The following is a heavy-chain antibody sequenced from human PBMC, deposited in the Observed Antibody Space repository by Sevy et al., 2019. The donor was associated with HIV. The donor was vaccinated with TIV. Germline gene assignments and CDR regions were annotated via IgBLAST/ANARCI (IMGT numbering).Heavy chain of an antibody. CDR3: ARGGGYCSGGSCYSLDYYYYMDV. CDR1: GGSISGGGYY. CDR2: IYYSGST. D-gene: IGHD2-15*01. V-gene: IGHV4-31*03. J-gene: IGHJ6*03. Sequence: SETLSLTCTVSGGSISGGGYYWSWIRQHPGKGLEWIGYIYYSGSTYYNPSLKSRVTISVDTSKNQFSLKLSSVTAADTAVYYCARGGGYCSGGSCYSLDYYYYMDVWGKGTTVTVSS.